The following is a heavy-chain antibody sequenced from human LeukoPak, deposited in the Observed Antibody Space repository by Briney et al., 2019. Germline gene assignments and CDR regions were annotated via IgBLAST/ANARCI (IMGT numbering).Heavy chain of an antibody. D-gene: IGHD3-22*01. V-gene: IGHV4-59*11. CDR3: ARVHYYDSSGHLDY. CDR1: GGSISSHY. J-gene: IGHJ4*02. CDR2: IYYSGGT. Sequence: KSSETLSLTCTVSGGSISSHYWSWIRQPPGKGLEWIGYIYYSGGTNYNPSLKSRVTISVDTSKNQFSLKLSSVTAADTAVYYCARVHYYDSSGHLDYWGQGTLVTVSS.